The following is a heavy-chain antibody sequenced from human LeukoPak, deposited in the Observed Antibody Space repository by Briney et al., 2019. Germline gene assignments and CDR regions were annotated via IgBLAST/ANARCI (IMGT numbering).Heavy chain of an antibody. CDR3: ARPASGSYHFDY. J-gene: IGHJ4*02. CDR1: GVSISSYY. CDR2: FYTSGST. D-gene: IGHD1-26*01. Sequence: SETLSLTCTVSGVSISSYYWSWIRQPAGKGLEWIGRFYTSGSTNYNPSLKSRVTISVDTSKNQFSLKLSSVTAADTAVYYCARPASGSYHFDYWGQGTLVTVSS. V-gene: IGHV4-4*07.